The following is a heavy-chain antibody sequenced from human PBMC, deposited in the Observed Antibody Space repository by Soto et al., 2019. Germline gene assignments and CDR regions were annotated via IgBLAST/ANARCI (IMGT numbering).Heavy chain of an antibody. D-gene: IGHD4-17*01. CDR2: IYYSGST. CDR3: ASMYGDYVSY. Sequence: QLQLQESGPGLVKPSETLSLTCTVSGGSISSSSYYWGWIRQPPGKGLEWIGSIYYSGSTYYNPSLKXXVXIFXDTSKNQFSLKLSSVTAADTAVYYCASMYGDYVSYWGQGTLVTVSS. V-gene: IGHV4-39*01. CDR1: GGSISSSSYY. J-gene: IGHJ4*02.